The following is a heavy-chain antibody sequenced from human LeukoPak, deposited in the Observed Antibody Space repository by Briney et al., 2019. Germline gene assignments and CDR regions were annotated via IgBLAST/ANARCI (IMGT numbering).Heavy chain of an antibody. V-gene: IGHV3-7*01. CDR3: ARDPANWMYSSSSHY. J-gene: IGHJ4*02. Sequence: PGGSLRLSCAASGFTFNTYAMSWVRQAPGKGLEWVANIKQDGSEKYYVDSVKGRFTISRDNAKNSLYLQMNSLRAEDTAVYYCARDPANWMYSSSSHYRGQGTLVTVSS. D-gene: IGHD6-6*01. CDR2: IKQDGSEK. CDR1: GFTFNTYA.